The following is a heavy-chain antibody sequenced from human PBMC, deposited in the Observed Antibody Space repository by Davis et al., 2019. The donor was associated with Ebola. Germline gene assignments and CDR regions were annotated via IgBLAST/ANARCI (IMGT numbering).Heavy chain of an antibody. CDR1: GFTFSSYG. D-gene: IGHD3-3*01. CDR3: ARGETVWLLYRGYYMDV. Sequence: PGGSLRLSCAASGFTFSSYGMHWVRQAPGKGLEWVAVISYDGSNKYYADSVKGRFTISRDNAKNSLYLQMNSLRAEDTAVYYCARGETVWLLYRGYYMDVWGKGTTVTVSS. CDR2: ISYDGSNK. V-gene: IGHV3-30*03. J-gene: IGHJ6*03.